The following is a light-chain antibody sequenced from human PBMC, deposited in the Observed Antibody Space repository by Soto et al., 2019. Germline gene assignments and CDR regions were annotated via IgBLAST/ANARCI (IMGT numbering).Light chain of an antibody. J-gene: IGLJ1*01. Sequence: QSVLTQPASVSGSPGQSITISCTGTGSDVGGFNSVSWYQLRPGTAPKLILYDVVDRPSGVSYCFSGSKSGNTASLTISGLEGGDEADYFCSSYKSTMPNVFESGNKVTVL. CDR2: DVV. CDR1: GSDVGGFNS. CDR3: SSYKSTMPNV. V-gene: IGLV2-14*03.